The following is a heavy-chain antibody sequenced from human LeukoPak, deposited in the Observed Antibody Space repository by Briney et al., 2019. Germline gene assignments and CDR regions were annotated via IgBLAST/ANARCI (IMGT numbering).Heavy chain of an antibody. J-gene: IGHJ4*02. CDR3: TRVSFYSSSSYY. Sequence: SVKVSCKASGGTFSSYAISWVRQAPGQGLEWMGRIIPIFGTANYAQKFQGRVTITTDESTSTAYMELSRLRSEDTAVYYCTRVSFYSSSSYYWGQGTLVTVSS. V-gene: IGHV1-69*05. CDR2: IIPIFGTA. CDR1: GGTFSSYA. D-gene: IGHD6-6*01.